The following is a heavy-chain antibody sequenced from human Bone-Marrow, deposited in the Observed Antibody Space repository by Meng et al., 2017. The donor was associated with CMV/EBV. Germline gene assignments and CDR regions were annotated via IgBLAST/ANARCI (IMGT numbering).Heavy chain of an antibody. D-gene: IGHD2-2*01. CDR3: ARGDHGIVVPAAPDD. Sequence: SVKVSCKASGGTFSSYAISWVRQAPGQGLEWMGGIIPMLGIANYAQKFQGRVTITADKSTSTAYMELSSLRSEDTAVYYCARGDHGIVVPAAPDDWGQGPRVTGYS. V-gene: IGHV1-69*10. CDR2: IIPMLGIA. CDR1: GGTFSSYA. J-gene: IGHJ4*02.